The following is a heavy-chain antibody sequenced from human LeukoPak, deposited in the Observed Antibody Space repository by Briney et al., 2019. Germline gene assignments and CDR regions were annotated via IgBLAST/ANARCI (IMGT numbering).Heavy chain of an antibody. J-gene: IGHJ4*02. CDR1: GYTFTGYY. V-gene: IGHV1-2*02. Sequence: ASVKVSCKASGYTFTGYYMHWVRQAPGQGLEWMGWINPNSGGTNYAQKFQGRVTMTRDTSISTAYMELSRLRSDDTAVYYSARDRHSGIQFDYWGQGTLVTVSS. CDR3: ARDRHSGIQFDY. CDR2: INPNSGGT. D-gene: IGHD1-26*01.